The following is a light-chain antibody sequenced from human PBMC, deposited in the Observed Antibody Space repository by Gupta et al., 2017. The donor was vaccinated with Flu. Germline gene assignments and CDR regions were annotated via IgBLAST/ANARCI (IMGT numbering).Light chain of an antibody. CDR3: LQHYNYPWT. V-gene: IGKV1-17*01. CDR1: QGIRND. CDR2: SVS. Sequence: DIQMTQSPSSLSASVGDRLTITCRASQGIRNDLNWYQLNPGKAPKRLIYSVSRLQSGVPSRFSGSASGTEFTLTVSSLQAEDFATYYCLQHYNYPWTFGQGTKVEIK. J-gene: IGKJ1*01.